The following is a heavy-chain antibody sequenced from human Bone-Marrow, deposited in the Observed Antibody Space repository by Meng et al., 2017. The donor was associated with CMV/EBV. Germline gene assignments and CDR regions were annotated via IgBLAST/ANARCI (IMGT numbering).Heavy chain of an antibody. D-gene: IGHD2-2*01. Sequence: GSLRLSCAVYGGSFSGYYWSWIRQPPGKGLEWIGEINHSGSTNYNPSLKSRVTISVDTSKNQFSLKLSSVTAADTAVYYCARCNTSCSATLYYYYGMDVWGQGTTVTVSS. CDR3: ARCNTSCSATLYYYYGMDV. V-gene: IGHV4-34*01. J-gene: IGHJ6*02. CDR2: INHSGST. CDR1: GGSFSGYY.